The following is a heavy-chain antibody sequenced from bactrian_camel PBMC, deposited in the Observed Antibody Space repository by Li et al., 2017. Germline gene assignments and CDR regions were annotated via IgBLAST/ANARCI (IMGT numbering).Heavy chain of an antibody. CDR2: SNAEGGRI. CDR3: AAGTRCTWEPRWYNY. V-gene: IGHV3S40*01. J-gene: IGHJ4*01. Sequence: DVQLVESGGGSVQPRESLRLSCATSGFPFSRHAMFWVRQAPGKGLEWVATSNAEGGRIYYAAPVKGRFTISQDNAKNTLYLQMNSLKPEDTATYYCAAGTRCTWEPRWYNYWGQGTQVTVS. CDR1: GFPFSRHA. D-gene: IGHD1*01.